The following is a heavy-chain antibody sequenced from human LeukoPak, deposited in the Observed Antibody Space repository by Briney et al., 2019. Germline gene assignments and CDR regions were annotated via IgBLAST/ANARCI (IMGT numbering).Heavy chain of an antibody. Sequence: GASVKVSCKASGYTFTSYGISWVRQAPGQGLEWMGWFNSYSGNTNYAQKFQGRVTMTTDTSTSTAYLEVRSLRSDDTAVYYCARGSGATQDSYGSLLFDYWGQGTLVTVSS. V-gene: IGHV1-18*01. J-gene: IGHJ4*02. CDR3: ARGSGATQDSYGSLLFDY. CDR2: FNSYSGNT. D-gene: IGHD5-18*01. CDR1: GYTFTSYG.